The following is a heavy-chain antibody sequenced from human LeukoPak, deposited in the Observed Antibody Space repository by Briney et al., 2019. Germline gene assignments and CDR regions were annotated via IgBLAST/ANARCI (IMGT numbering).Heavy chain of an antibody. Sequence: GGSLRLSCAASGFTFSSYGMHWVRQAPGKGLEWVSSISSSSSYIYYADSVKGRFTISRDNAKNSLYLQMNSLRAEDTAVYYCARDLGTRAAGGYWGQGTLVTVSS. D-gene: IGHD6-25*01. CDR3: ARDLGTRAAGGY. CDR2: ISSSSSYI. V-gene: IGHV3-21*01. J-gene: IGHJ4*02. CDR1: GFTFSSYG.